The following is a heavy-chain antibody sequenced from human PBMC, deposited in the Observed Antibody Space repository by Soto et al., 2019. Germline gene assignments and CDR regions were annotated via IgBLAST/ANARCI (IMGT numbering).Heavy chain of an antibody. D-gene: IGHD3-10*01. J-gene: IGHJ4*02. CDR2: IYYSGGT. Sequence: ASETLSLTCDVSGGSISIGTDYWAWLRQPPGKGLEWIGYIYYSGGTYYNPSLKSRVTISVDTSKNQFSLKLSSVTAADTAVYYCASFREPHLFFDYWGQGALVTVSS. CDR1: GGSISIGTDY. CDR3: ASFREPHLFFDY. V-gene: IGHV4-31*11.